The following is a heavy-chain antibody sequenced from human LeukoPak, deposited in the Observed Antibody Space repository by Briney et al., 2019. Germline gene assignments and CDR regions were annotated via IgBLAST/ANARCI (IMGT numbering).Heavy chain of an antibody. J-gene: IGHJ6*03. CDR3: ASNEYFRLNHYYYYYMGV. CDR2: INTNTGNP. CDR1: GYTFTSYA. Sequence: ASVKVSCKASGYTFTSYAMNWVRQAPGQGLEWMGWINTNTGNPTYAQGFTGRFVFSLDTSVSTAYLQISSLKAEDTAVYYCASNEYFRLNHYYYYYMGVWGKGTTVTVSS. V-gene: IGHV7-4-1*02. D-gene: IGHD6-6*01.